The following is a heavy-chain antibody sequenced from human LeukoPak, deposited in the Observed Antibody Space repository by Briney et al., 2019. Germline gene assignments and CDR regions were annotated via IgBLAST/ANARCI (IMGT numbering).Heavy chain of an antibody. D-gene: IGHD3-9*01. CDR1: GYSLSSGFY. Sequence: SEALSLTCSVSGYSLSSGFYLAWIRQSPGKGLEWIGNIYHSGNTYQSPSLKSRATMSVDAYKNEFSLRLTSVTAADTAVYYCARAERYVDSLSSSGGLWEYKFDHWGQGTLVTVSS. CDR2: IYHSGNT. CDR3: ARAERYVDSLSSSGGLWEYKFDH. J-gene: IGHJ4*02. V-gene: IGHV4-38-2*02.